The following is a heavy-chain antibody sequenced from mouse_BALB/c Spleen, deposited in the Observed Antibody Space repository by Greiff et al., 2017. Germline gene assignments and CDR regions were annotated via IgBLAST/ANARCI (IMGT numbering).Heavy chain of an antibody. J-gene: IGHJ3*01. Sequence: EVQLVETGGGLVQPKGSLKLSCAASGFTFNTNAMNWVRQAPGKGLEWVARIRSKSNNYATYYADSVKDRFTISRDDSQSMLYLQMNNLKTEDTAMYYCVDDGYYGFAYWGQGTLVTVSA. V-gene: IGHV10S3*01. CDR1: GFTFNTNA. D-gene: IGHD2-3*01. CDR2: IRSKSNNYAT. CDR3: VDDGYYGFAY.